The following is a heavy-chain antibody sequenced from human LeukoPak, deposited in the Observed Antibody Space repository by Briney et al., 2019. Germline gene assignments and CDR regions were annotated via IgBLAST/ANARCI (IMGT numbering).Heavy chain of an antibody. J-gene: IGHJ4*02. CDR3: ARQSEWELDPVDY. CDR2: IYYSGST. D-gene: IGHD1-26*01. V-gene: IGHV4-39*01. Sequence: SETLSLTCTVSGGSISSGSYYWGWIRQPPGKGLEWIGSIYYSGSTYYNPSLKSRVTISVDTSKNQFSLKLSSVTAADTAVYYCARQSEWELDPVDYWGQGTLVTVSS. CDR1: GGSISSGSYY.